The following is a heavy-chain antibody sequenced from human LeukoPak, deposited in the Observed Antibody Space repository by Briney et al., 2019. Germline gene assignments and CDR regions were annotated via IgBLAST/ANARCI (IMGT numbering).Heavy chain of an antibody. CDR2: TYYRSKWYN. D-gene: IGHD5-12*01. J-gene: IGHJ4*02. CDR3: ARMRNAISGFGFEY. CDR1: GDSVSSNSAA. V-gene: IGHV6-1*01. Sequence: SQTLSLTCAISGDSVSSNSAAWNWIRQSASIGLEWLGRTYYRSKWYNEYAVSVQSRITFNPETSKNQLSLQLNSVTPEDTAVYYCARMRNAISGFGFEYWGQGILVTVSS.